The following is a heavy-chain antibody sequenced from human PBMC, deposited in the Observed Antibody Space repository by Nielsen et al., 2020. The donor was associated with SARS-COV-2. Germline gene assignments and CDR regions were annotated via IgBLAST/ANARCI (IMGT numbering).Heavy chain of an antibody. CDR3: ARGARN. V-gene: IGHV4-59*06. J-gene: IGHJ4*02. CDR2: IYYRGNT. D-gene: IGHD4/OR15-4a*01. CDR1: GGSISNYY. Sequence: SETLSLTCTVSGGSISNYYWSWIRQDPGKGLEWIAYIYYRGNTYYDPSLQSRVTISVDTSKNQFSLKLASVTVADTAVYYCARGARNWGQGALVTVAS.